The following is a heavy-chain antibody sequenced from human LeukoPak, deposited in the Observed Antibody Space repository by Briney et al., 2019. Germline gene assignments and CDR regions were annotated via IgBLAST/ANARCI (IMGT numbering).Heavy chain of an antibody. Sequence: SQTLSLTCAISGDSVSNNNAAWNWIRQSPSRGLEWMGRTYCRSKCYNDYAVSVKSRITINADTSNNQVSLQLNSVTPEDTAVYFCARGNHGMEVALFHSWGQGTLVTVSS. CDR1: GDSVSNNNAA. D-gene: IGHD6-19*01. V-gene: IGHV6-1*01. J-gene: IGHJ4*02. CDR2: TYCRSKCYN. CDR3: ARGNHGMEVALFHS.